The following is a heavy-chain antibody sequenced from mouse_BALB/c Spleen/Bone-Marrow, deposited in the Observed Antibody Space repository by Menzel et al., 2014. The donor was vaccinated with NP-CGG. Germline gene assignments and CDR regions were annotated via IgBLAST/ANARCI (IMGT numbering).Heavy chain of an antibody. CDR3: VGWEDY. V-gene: IGHV14-3*02. Sequence: EVQLVESGAELVKPGASVKLSCTASGFNIKDTYMHWVKQRPDQGLEWIGRIDPANGNTKYNPKFQGKATITSDTSSNTAYLQLSSLTSGDTAVYYCVGWEDYWGRGTTLTVSS. CDR1: GFNIKDTY. D-gene: IGHD4-1*01. J-gene: IGHJ2*01. CDR2: IDPANGNT.